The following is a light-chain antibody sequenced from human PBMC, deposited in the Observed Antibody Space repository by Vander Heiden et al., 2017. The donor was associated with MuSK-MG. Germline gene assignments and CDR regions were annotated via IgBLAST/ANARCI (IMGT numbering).Light chain of an antibody. Sequence: PGERATLSCRASQSVSSSYLAWYQQKPGQAPRLLIYGASSRATGIQDRFSGSGDGTDFTLTISRREPEEFAVYYCQQEGSEHPKLTFGGGTKVEIK. V-gene: IGKV3-20*01. CDR1: QSVSSSY. J-gene: IGKJ4*01. CDR3: QQEGSEHPKLT. CDR2: GAS.